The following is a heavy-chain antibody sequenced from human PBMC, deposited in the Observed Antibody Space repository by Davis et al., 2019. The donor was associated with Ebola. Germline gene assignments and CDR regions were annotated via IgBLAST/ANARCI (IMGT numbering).Heavy chain of an antibody. CDR1: GFIFSTYD. Sequence: GESLKISCAASGFIFSTYDFHWVRQAPGKGLEWVAAISGSGGSKYYADSVQGRFTISRDESKNTLYLQMSSLRSEDTALYFCAKPLYGNYEGIYDWGQGTLVTVSS. D-gene: IGHD4-11*01. CDR3: AKPLYGNYEGIYD. CDR2: ISGSGGSK. J-gene: IGHJ4*02. V-gene: IGHV3-23*01.